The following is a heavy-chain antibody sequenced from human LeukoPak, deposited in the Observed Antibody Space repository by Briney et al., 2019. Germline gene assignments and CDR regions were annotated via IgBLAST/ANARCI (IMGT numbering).Heavy chain of an antibody. CDR1: GFTVSSNY. J-gene: IGHJ6*03. CDR2: IYSGGST. Sequence: GGSLRLSCAASGFTVSSNYMSWVRQAPGKGLEWVSVIYSGGSTYYADYVKGRFTISRDNSKNTLHLQMHSLTAEDTAVYYCARGTSDITIFGVASRGYYYMHLWRKGPTVSVSS. D-gene: IGHD3-3*01. CDR3: ARGTSDITIFGVASRGYYYMHL. V-gene: IGHV3-53*01.